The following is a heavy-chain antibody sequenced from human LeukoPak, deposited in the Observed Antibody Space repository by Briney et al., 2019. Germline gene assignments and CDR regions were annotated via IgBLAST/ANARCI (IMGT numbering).Heavy chain of an antibody. V-gene: IGHV4-4*07. Sequence: SETLSLTCTVSGGSISSYYWSWIRQPAGKGLEWIGRIYSSGSTNYNPSLKSRVTMSVDTSKNQFSLKLSSVTAADTAVYYCARDHLANLASRLFDPWGQGSLVTVSS. CDR2: IYSSGST. CDR3: ARDHLANLASRLFDP. CDR1: GGSISSYY. D-gene: IGHD3-3*01. J-gene: IGHJ5*02.